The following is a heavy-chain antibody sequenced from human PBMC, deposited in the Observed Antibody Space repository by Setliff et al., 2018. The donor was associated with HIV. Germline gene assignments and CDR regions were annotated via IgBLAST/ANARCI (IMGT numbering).Heavy chain of an antibody. D-gene: IGHD1-7*01. V-gene: IGHV4-34*01. CDR2: INHTGST. Sequence: SETLSLTCAVFGESVSGHYWSWIRQPPGKGLEWIGEINHTGSTNYNPSLKSRVTISVDTSKNQFSLKLSSVTAADTAVYYCARDRSNWNYGKNYMDVWGKGTTVTVSS. CDR1: GESVSGHY. J-gene: IGHJ6*03. CDR3: ARDRSNWNYGKNYMDV.